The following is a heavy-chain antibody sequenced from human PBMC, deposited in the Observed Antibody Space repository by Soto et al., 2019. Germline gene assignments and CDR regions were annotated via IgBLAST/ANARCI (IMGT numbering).Heavy chain of an antibody. Sequence: SSETLSLTCTVSGGSISNYYWSWIRQPPGKGLEWIGYIYYTGSTNYNPSLKSRVTISLDTSKNQFSLKLSSVTAADTAVFYCARSYYYETTRHYPLDYWGPGTLVTVSS. CDR1: GGSISNYY. V-gene: IGHV4-59*01. CDR2: IYYTGST. J-gene: IGHJ4*02. D-gene: IGHD3-22*01. CDR3: ARSYYYETTRHYPLDY.